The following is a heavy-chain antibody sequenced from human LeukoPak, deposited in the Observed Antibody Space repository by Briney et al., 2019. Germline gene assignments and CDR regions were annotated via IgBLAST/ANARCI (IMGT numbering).Heavy chain of an antibody. J-gene: IGHJ6*02. CDR3: ARATTLGYYYGLDV. CDR2: IYSGGGT. D-gene: IGHD3-16*01. CDR1: GITVSSDY. Sequence: PGGSLRLSCAGSGITVSSDYMSWVRQAPGKGLEWVSAIYSGGGTYYADSVKGRFTISRDNPRTIVNLQMNSLSAEDTAVYYCARATTLGYYYGLDVWRQGTTVTVSS. V-gene: IGHV3-66*01.